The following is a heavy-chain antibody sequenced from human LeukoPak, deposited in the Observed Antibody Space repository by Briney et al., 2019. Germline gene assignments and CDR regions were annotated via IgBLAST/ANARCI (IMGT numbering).Heavy chain of an antibody. CDR3: ASSAYYKYYFDS. Sequence: SETQSLTCTVSGGPINGYYWSWIRQPPGKGLEWIGYIYYTGSTNYNPSLKSRVTISVDTSKKHVSLKLTSVTAADTAVYYCASSAYYKYYFDSWGQGTLVTVSS. CDR1: GGPINGYY. D-gene: IGHD3-3*01. V-gene: IGHV4-59*01. CDR2: IYYTGST. J-gene: IGHJ4*02.